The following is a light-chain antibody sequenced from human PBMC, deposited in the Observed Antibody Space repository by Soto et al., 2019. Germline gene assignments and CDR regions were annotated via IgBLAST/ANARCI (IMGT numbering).Light chain of an antibody. J-gene: IGKJ1*01. V-gene: IGKV4-1*01. CDR2: WAS. CDR1: QSILYNSNNKNY. Sequence: DIVMTQSPDSLAVSLGERATINCKSSQSILYNSNNKNYLAWYQQKAGQPPKLLIYWASTRESGGPDRFSGSGSGTDFTLTIISLQAEDVAVYCCQQYHDTPRTFGQGTKVELK. CDR3: QQYHDTPRT.